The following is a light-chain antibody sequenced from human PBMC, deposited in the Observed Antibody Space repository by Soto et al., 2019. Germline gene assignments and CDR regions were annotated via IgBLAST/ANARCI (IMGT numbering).Light chain of an antibody. CDR2: DAS. J-gene: IGKJ1*01. V-gene: IGKV1-5*01. CDR3: QDYSPYSWT. Sequence: EIQMTQSPSTLSASVGDTVTITCRASESISSWLAWYQEKPGKAPNLLIYDASSLESGVPSRFSGSGSGTEFTLTISSLQADDFATYYCQDYSPYSWTFGQGTKV. CDR1: ESISSW.